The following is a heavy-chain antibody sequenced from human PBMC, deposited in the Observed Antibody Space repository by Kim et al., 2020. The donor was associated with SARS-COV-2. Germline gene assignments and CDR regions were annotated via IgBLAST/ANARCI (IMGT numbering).Heavy chain of an antibody. J-gene: IGHJ6*02. CDR3: ARGELELPYGMDV. Sequence: ADTVKGRFTISRDNSKNPLYLQMTSLRAEDTAVYYCARGELELPYGMDVWGQGTTVTVSS. D-gene: IGHD1-7*01. V-gene: IGHV3-53*01.